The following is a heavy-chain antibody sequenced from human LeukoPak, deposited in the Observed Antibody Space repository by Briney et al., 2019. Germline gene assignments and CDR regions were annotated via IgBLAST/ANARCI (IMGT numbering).Heavy chain of an antibody. CDR3: ARGDSSSWYPLIDY. CDR1: GFTFSSYS. V-gene: IGHV3-21*01. J-gene: IGHJ4*02. Sequence: GGSLRLSCAASGFTFSSYSMNWVRQAPGKGLEWVSSISSSSSYIYYADSVKGRFTISRDNAKNSLYLQMNSLRAEDTAVYYCARGDSSSWYPLIDYWGQGTLVTVSS. D-gene: IGHD6-13*01. CDR2: ISSSSSYI.